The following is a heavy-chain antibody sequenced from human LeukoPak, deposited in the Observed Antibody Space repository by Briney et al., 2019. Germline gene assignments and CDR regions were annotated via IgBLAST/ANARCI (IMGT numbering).Heavy chain of an antibody. CDR3: ARGPSITMVRGGQWYYYMDV. CDR2: INPNTGGT. D-gene: IGHD3-10*01. CDR1: GYTFTGYY. Sequence: ASVKVSCKASGYTFTGYYMHWVRQAPGQGLEWMAWINPNTGGTNYAQKFQGRVTMTRDTSTNTVYMELSSLRSEDTAVYYCARGPSITMVRGGQWYYYMDVWGKGTTVTIS. V-gene: IGHV1-2*02. J-gene: IGHJ6*03.